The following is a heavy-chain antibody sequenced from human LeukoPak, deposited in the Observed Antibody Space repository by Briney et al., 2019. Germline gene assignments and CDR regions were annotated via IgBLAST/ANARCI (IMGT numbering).Heavy chain of an antibody. V-gene: IGHV5-51*01. Sequence: GESLKISCKGSGYSFTSYWIGWVRQMPGKGLEWMGIIYPGDSDTRYSPSFQGQVTISADKSISTAYLQWSSLKASDTAMYYCARRGYCSSTSCPYHFDYWGQGTLVTVSS. CDR1: GYSFTSYW. CDR3: ARRGYCSSTSCPYHFDY. J-gene: IGHJ4*02. D-gene: IGHD2-2*01. CDR2: IYPGDSDT.